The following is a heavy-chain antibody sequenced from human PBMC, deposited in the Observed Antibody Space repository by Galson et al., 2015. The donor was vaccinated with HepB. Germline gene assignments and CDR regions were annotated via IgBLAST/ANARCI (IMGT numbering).Heavy chain of an antibody. V-gene: IGHV7-4-1*02. CDR2: INTNTGNP. Sequence: SVKVSCKASGYTFTSYAMNWVRQAPGQGLEWMGWINTNTGNPTYAQGFTGRVVFSLDTSVSTACLQISSLKAEDTAVYYCARARIAVADPDYYYYYMDVWGKGTTVTVSS. CDR1: GYTFTSYA. J-gene: IGHJ6*03. D-gene: IGHD6-19*01. CDR3: ARARIAVADPDYYYYYMDV.